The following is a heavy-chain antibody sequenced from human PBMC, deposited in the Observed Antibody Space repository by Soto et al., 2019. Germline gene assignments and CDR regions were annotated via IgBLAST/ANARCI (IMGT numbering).Heavy chain of an antibody. D-gene: IGHD5-12*01. J-gene: IGHJ4*02. CDR3: ASNDESGYDFDY. CDR2: INSDGSST. Sequence: GGSLRLSCAASGFTFSSYWMHWVRQAPGKGLVWVSRINSDGSSTSYADSVKGRFTISRDNAKNTLYLQMNSLRAEDTAVYYCASNDESGYDFDYWGQGTLVTVSS. CDR1: GFTFSSYW. V-gene: IGHV3-74*01.